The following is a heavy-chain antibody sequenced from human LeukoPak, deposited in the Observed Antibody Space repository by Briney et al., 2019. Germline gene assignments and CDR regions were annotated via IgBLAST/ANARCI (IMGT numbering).Heavy chain of an antibody. Sequence: VKPSETLSLTCTVSGGSISSSSYYWGWIRQPPGKGLEWIGYIYFSGSTNYNPSLKSRVTISVDTSKNQFSLKLNSVTAADTAVYYCARAAGGTYRDFDYWGQGTLVTASS. V-gene: IGHV4-61*05. CDR1: GGSISSSSYY. D-gene: IGHD1-26*01. CDR2: IYFSGST. CDR3: ARAAGGTYRDFDY. J-gene: IGHJ4*02.